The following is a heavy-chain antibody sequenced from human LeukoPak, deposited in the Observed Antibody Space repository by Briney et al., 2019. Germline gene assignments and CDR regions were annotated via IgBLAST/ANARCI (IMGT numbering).Heavy chain of an antibody. V-gene: IGHV4-59*01. D-gene: IGHD1-26*01. CDR1: GDSITTYY. CDR3: ASGGSYFWFDP. CDR2: IYHRGDT. J-gene: IGHJ5*02. Sequence: SETLSLTCTVSGDSITTYYWSWIRQPPGKGLEWIGYIYHRGDTKYNPSLKSRVTISIDTSTNKFALQLDSVTAADTAVYYCASGGSYFWFDPWGPGILVTVSS.